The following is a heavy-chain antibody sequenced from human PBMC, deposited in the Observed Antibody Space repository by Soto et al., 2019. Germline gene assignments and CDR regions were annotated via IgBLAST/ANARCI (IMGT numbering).Heavy chain of an antibody. V-gene: IGHV4-30-4*01. CDR3: ARDRGARYFDY. Sequence: SETLSLTCTVSGGSISSGDYYWSWIRQPPGKGLEWIGYIYYSGSTYYNPSLKSRVTISVDTSKNQSSLKLSSVTAADTAVYYCARDRGARYFDYWGQGTLVTVSS. D-gene: IGHD2-15*01. CDR1: GGSISSGDYY. CDR2: IYYSGST. J-gene: IGHJ4*02.